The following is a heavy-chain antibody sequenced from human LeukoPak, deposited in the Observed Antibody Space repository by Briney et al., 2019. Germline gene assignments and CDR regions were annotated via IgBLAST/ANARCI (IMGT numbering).Heavy chain of an antibody. CDR3: AKIHTVLDY. J-gene: IGHJ4*02. Sequence: GGSLRLSCAASGFTFSSYGMHWVRQAPGKGLEWVAVISYDGSNKYYADSVKGRFTISRDNSQNTLYLQMNSLRAEDTAVYYCAKIHTVLDYWGQGTLVTVSS. CDR1: GFTFSSYG. CDR2: ISYDGSNK. V-gene: IGHV3-30*18. D-gene: IGHD4-17*01.